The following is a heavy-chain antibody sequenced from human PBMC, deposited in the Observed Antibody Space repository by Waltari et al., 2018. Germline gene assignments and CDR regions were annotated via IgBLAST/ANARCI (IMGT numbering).Heavy chain of an antibody. V-gene: IGHV4-39*07. CDR1: GGSISSSSYY. J-gene: IGHJ3*02. D-gene: IGHD3-3*01. CDR3: ARHRYYDFWSGSRDAFDI. Sequence: QPQLQESGPGLVKPSETLSLTCTVSGGSISSSSYYWGWTRQPPGKGLEWIGSIYYSGSTYYNPSLKSRVTISVDTSKNQFSLKLSSVTAADTAVYYCARHRYYDFWSGSRDAFDIWGQGTMVTVSS. CDR2: IYYSGST.